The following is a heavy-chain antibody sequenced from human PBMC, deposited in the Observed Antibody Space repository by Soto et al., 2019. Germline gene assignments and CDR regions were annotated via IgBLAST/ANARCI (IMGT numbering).Heavy chain of an antibody. CDR2: ISDSGGST. V-gene: IGHV3-23*01. D-gene: IGHD3-22*01. Sequence: SLRLSCAASGFTFSSFAMSWVRQAPGKGLEWVSVISDSGGSTYYADSVRGRFTISRDNSKSTLFLQMNSLRGDDTAIYYCAKPISGYYAPSDHWGQGTQVTVSS. CDR1: GFTFSSFA. J-gene: IGHJ4*02. CDR3: AKPISGYYAPSDH.